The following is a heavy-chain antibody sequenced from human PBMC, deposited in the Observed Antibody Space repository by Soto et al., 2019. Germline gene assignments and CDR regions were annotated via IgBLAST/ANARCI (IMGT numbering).Heavy chain of an antibody. V-gene: IGHV4-34*01. CDR2: INHSGST. J-gene: IGHJ6*02. CDR3: ASVPVLRYFDWLVGSNYGMDV. D-gene: IGHD3-9*01. Sequence: SETLSLTCADYGGSFSRYYWSWIRQPPGKGLEWIGEINHSGSTNYNPSLKSRVTISVDTSKNQFSLKLSSVTAADTAVYYCASVPVLRYFDWLVGSNYGMDVWGQGTTVT. CDR1: GGSFSRYY.